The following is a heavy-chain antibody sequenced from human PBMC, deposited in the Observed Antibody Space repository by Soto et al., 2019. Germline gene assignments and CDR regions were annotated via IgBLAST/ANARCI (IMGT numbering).Heavy chain of an antibody. CDR2: IKFDGSVK. CDR3: VKDGGYCSSSTCYSPRNHYFDS. Sequence: GGSLRLSCEASGFTFSDYWMSWVRQAPGKGPEWVANIKFDGSVKQYVDSVRGRFSISRDNSRNSLFLQMNSLRAGDTAIYYCVKDGGYCSSSTCYSPRNHYFDSWGQGTLVTVSS. J-gene: IGHJ4*02. V-gene: IGHV3-7*03. CDR1: GFTFSDYW. D-gene: IGHD2-2*01.